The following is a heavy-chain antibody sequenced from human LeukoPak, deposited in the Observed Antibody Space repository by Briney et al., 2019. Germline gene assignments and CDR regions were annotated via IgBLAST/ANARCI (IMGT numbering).Heavy chain of an antibody. Sequence: GEALKISCKGLGYSFANYWIAWVRQMPGKGLEWMGIIYPGDSDTRYSPSFQGQVTISADKSINTAYVQWGSLKASDTAMYYCARRNMGLYYFDYWGQGTLVTVSS. J-gene: IGHJ4*02. D-gene: IGHD2/OR15-2a*01. CDR3: ARRNMGLYYFDY. CDR2: IYPGDSDT. CDR1: GYSFANYW. V-gene: IGHV5-51*01.